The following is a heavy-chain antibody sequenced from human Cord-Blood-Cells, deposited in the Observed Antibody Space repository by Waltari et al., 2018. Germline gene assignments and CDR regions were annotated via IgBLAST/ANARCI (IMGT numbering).Heavy chain of an antibody. CDR2: IYDSGNT. CDR1: GGSISSYY. Sequence: QVQLQESGPGLVKPSETLSLTCTVSGGSISSYYWSWIRQPPGKGLEWIRDIYDSGNTNDNPSRKSRVTIAVDTSKNQFSLKLSSVTAADTAVYYCARGSTYYYYMDVWGKGTTVTVSS. V-gene: IGHV4-59*01. J-gene: IGHJ6*03. CDR3: ARGSTYYYYMDV. D-gene: IGHD1-26*01.